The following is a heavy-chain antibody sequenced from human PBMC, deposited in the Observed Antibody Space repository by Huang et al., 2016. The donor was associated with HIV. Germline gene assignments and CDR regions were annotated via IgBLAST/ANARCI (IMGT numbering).Heavy chain of an antibody. CDR1: GGSLSGYY. Sequence: QVHLQQWGAGLLKSAETLSLTCAVYGGSLSGYYWSWLRQTPGTGLVWIGEINHLGSPNYNPSLKSPVSISMDGSKKHVSLKLRSISDADTAVYFCARDATKNPRGWFDPWGQGTLVTVSS. CDR2: INHLGSP. V-gene: IGHV4-34*02. J-gene: IGHJ5*02. D-gene: IGHD3-10*01. CDR3: ARDATKNPRGWFDP.